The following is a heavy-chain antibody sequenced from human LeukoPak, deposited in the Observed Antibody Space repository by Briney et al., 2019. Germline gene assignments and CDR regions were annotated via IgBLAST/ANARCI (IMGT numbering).Heavy chain of an antibody. CDR1: GFTFSSYS. CDR3: AGLVIRTYYYYSMDV. V-gene: IGHV3-21*01. CDR2: ISSSSSYI. Sequence: GGSLRLSCAASGFTFSSYSMNWVRQAPGKGLEWVSSISSSSSYIYYADSVKGRFTISRDNAKNSLYLQMNSLRAEDTAVYYCAGLVIRTYYYYSMDVWGKGTTVTVSS. D-gene: IGHD3-9*01. J-gene: IGHJ6*04.